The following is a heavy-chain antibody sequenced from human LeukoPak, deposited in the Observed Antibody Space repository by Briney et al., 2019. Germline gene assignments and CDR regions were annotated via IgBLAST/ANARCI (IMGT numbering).Heavy chain of an antibody. CDR1: GGSFSGYY. D-gene: IGHD5-12*01. CDR2: INHSGST. Sequence: SETLSLTCAVYGGSFSGYYWSWIRQPPGKGLEWIGEINHSGSTNYNPSLKSRVTISVDTSKNQFSLKLSPVTAADTAVYYCASPRGYSGYQFDYWGQGTLVTVSS. CDR3: ASPRGYSGYQFDY. J-gene: IGHJ4*02. V-gene: IGHV4-34*01.